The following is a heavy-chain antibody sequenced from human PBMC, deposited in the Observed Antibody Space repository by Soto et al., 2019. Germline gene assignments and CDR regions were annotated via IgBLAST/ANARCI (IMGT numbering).Heavy chain of an antibody. V-gene: IGHV3-23*01. CDR1: GFTFSSYA. D-gene: IGHD6-13*01. J-gene: IGHJ5*02. CDR3: AKAEPSSSWANNWFDP. Sequence: PGGSLRLSCAASGFTFSSYAMSWVRQSPGKGLEWVSTSSGSSGSTYYADSVKGRFTISRDNSKNTLYLQMNSLRAEDTAVYYCAKAEPSSSWANNWFDPWGQGTLVTVSS. CDR2: SSGSSGST.